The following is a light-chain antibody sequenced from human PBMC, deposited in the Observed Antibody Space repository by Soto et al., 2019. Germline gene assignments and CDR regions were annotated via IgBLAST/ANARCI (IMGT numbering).Light chain of an antibody. Sequence: QSVLTQPPSASRFPGQSVTISSTGTSSDVGYYDYVSWYQQHPGKAPKLVIYEVTKRPSGVPDRVSASKSGNTASLTVSGLRAEDEADYYCSSYAGSNNFVFGSGTKVTVL. CDR3: SSYAGSNNFV. CDR2: EVT. CDR1: SSDVGYYDY. V-gene: IGLV2-8*01. J-gene: IGLJ1*01.